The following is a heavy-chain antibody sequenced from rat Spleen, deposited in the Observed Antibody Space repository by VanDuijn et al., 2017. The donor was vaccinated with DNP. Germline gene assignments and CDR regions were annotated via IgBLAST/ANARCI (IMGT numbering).Heavy chain of an antibody. CDR3: AREGSYYGYKYFDY. D-gene: IGHD1-9*01. Sequence: QVQLKESGPGLVKPSETLSLTCTVSGFSLTSYHVSWVRQPPGKGLEWMGVMWSGGSTAYNSALKSRLSISRDTSKSQVFLKMNSLQTDDTAKYFCAREGSYYGYKYFDYWGQGVMVTVSS. V-gene: IGHV2-32*01. CDR1: GFSLTSYH. J-gene: IGHJ2*01. CDR2: MWSGGST.